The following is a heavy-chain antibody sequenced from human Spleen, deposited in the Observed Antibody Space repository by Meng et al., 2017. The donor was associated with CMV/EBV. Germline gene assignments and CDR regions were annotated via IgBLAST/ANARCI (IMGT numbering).Heavy chain of an antibody. CDR1: SSSYY. D-gene: IGHD6-19*01. V-gene: IGHV4-39*07. CDR3: ARDWGQWLVHFYYYGMDV. CDR2: IYYSGST. J-gene: IGHJ6*02. Sequence: SSSYYWGWIRQPPGKGLEWIVSIYYSGSTYYNPSLKSRVTISVDTSKNQFSLKLSSVTAADTAVYYCARDWGQWLVHFYYYGMDVWGQGTTVTVSS.